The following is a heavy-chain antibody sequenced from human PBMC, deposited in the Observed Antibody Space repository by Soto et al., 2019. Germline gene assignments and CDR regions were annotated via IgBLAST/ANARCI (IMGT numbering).Heavy chain of an antibody. V-gene: IGHV4-39*01. CDR2: IYYSGST. D-gene: IGHD6-6*01. J-gene: IGHJ6*03. Sequence: SETLSLTCTVSGGSISSSSYYWGWIRQPPGKGLEWIGSIYYSGSTYYNPSLKSRVTISVDTSKNQFSLKLSSVTAADTAVYYCVYIAARHYYYYHMDVWGKGTTVTVSS. CDR1: GGSISSSSYY. CDR3: VYIAARHYYYYHMDV.